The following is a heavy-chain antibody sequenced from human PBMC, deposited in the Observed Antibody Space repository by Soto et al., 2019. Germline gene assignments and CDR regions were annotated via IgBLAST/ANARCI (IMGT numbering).Heavy chain of an antibody. CDR3: AREIIPLTTDWYFDL. CDR2: IFDSGST. Sequence: SGTLALTCTVSGGSISGGVYYWSWIRQPPGKGLEWIGYIFDSGSTYYNPSLKSRVTISVDTSKNQFSLRLSSVTAADTAVYYCAREIIPLTTDWYFDLWGRGTLVTVS. V-gene: IGHV4-30-4*01. J-gene: IGHJ2*01. D-gene: IGHD4-17*01. CDR1: GGSISGGVYY.